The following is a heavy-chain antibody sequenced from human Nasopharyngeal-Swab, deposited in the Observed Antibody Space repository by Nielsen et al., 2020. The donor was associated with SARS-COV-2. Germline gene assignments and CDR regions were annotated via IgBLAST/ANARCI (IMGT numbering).Heavy chain of an antibody. J-gene: IGHJ4*02. CDR2: INHSGST. Sequence: WIRQPPGKGLEWIGEINHSGSTNYNPSLKSRVTISVDTSKNRFSLKLSSVTAADTAVYYCARIYCSGGSCYSGIDYWGQGTLVTVSS. CDR3: ARIYCSGGSCYSGIDY. D-gene: IGHD2-15*01. V-gene: IGHV4-34*01.